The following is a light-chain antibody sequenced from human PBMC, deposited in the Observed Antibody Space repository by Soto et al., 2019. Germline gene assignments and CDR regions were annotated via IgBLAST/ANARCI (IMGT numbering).Light chain of an antibody. CDR3: QQYNNWLS. V-gene: IGKV1-5*03. CDR1: ESVSTW. CDR2: SVS. Sequence: IPMTQSPSTLSASIGDRVTITCRTNESVSTWLAWYQQKPGKAPKLLIYSVSNLQSGVPSRFSGSGSGTEFTLTISSLHPDDLGTYYCQQYNNWLSFGGGTKVDIK. J-gene: IGKJ4*01.